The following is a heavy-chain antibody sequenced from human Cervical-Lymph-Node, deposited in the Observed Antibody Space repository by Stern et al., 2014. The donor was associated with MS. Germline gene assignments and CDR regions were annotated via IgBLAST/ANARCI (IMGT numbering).Heavy chain of an antibody. Sequence: VQLVESGAEVQKPGSSVKVSCRASGGTFSSSDISWVRQAPGQGLEWMGGIIPINGTANYAQKYQGRVTITADESTSTAYMELSSLRSEDTAIYYCALGGFGHYFEYWGQGTLVTVSS. CDR1: GGTFSSSD. D-gene: IGHD3-10*01. CDR3: ALGGFGHYFEY. V-gene: IGHV1-69*01. J-gene: IGHJ4*02. CDR2: IIPINGTA.